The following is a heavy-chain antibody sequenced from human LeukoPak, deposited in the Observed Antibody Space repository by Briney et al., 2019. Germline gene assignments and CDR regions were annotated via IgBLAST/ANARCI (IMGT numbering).Heavy chain of an antibody. Sequence: GGSLRLSCAASGFTFSHAWMSWVRQAPGKGLEWVGRIKSKTDGGTTDYAAPVKGRFTISRDDSKNTLFLQMNSLKAEDTGVYYCTRERQYYYDSSGYYSDAFDIWGQGTMVTVSS. CDR2: IKSKTDGGTT. V-gene: IGHV3-15*01. CDR1: GFTFSHAW. J-gene: IGHJ3*02. D-gene: IGHD3-22*01. CDR3: TRERQYYYDSSGYYSDAFDI.